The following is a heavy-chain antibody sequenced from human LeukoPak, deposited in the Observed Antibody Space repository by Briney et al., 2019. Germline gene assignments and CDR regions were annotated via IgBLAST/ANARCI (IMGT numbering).Heavy chain of an antibody. D-gene: IGHD2-21*01. J-gene: IGHJ5*02. CDR1: GYTFTDYY. CDR3: ARDAYCGGDCQGAGWVDP. Sequence: ASVKVSCKASGYTFTDYYTHWVRQAPGQGLEWMGIINPIGGSTTYARKFQGRVTMTRDTSTSTVYMELSSLRFDDTAVYYCARDAYCGGDCQGAGWVDPWGQGTLVTVSS. V-gene: IGHV1-46*01. CDR2: INPIGGST.